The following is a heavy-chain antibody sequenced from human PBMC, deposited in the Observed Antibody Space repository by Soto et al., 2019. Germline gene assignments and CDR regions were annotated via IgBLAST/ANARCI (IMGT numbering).Heavy chain of an antibody. CDR2: IYYSGST. CDR3: SILRVVVVAATPTYYYYYYMDV. D-gene: IGHD2-15*01. V-gene: IGHV4-31*03. Sequence: PSETLSLTCTVSGGSISSGGYYWGWIRQHPGKGLEWIGYIYYSGSTYYNPSLNIRVTISVDTSKNQFSLKLSSVTAADTAVYYCSILRVVVVAATPTYYYYYYMDVWGKGTTVTVSS. J-gene: IGHJ6*03. CDR1: GGSISSGGYY.